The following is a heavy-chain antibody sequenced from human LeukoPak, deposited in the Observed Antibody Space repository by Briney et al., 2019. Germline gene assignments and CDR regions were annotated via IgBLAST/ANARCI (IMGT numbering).Heavy chain of an antibody. V-gene: IGHV4-59*08. CDR1: GGSISSYY. CDR3: ASSLPTYYYYGMDV. J-gene: IGHJ6*02. Sequence: SETLSLTCTVSGGSISSYYWSWIRQPPGKGLEWIGYIYYSGSTNYNPSLKSRVTISVDTSKNQFSLKLSSVTAADTAVYYCASSLPTYYYYGMDVWGQGTTVTVSS. CDR2: IYYSGST.